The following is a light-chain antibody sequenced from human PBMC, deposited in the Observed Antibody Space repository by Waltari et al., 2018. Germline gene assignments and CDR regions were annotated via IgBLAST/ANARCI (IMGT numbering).Light chain of an antibody. CDR2: DVS. J-gene: IGLJ3*02. CDR3: CSYTSSSTWV. Sequence: QSALTHPASVSGSPGQSFTISCYGASGDVGAYYYVPWDQQHPGKAPKLMIHDVSVRPSGVSNRFSGSKSGNTASLTISGLQAEDEADYYCCSYTSSSTWVFGGGTKLTVL. V-gene: IGLV2-14*03. CDR1: SGDVGAYYY.